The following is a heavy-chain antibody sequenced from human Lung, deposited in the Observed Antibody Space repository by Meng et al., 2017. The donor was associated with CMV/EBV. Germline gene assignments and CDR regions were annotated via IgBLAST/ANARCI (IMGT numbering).Heavy chain of an antibody. V-gene: IGHV4-39*01. Sequence: LXCTVSGGSISSSSYYWGWIRQPPGKGLEWIGSIYYSGSTYYNPSLKSRVTISVDTSKNQFSLKLSSVTAADTAVYYCASGYDFRFDYWGQGTLVTVSS. J-gene: IGHJ4*02. CDR3: ASGYDFRFDY. D-gene: IGHD5-12*01. CDR2: IYYSGST. CDR1: GGSISSSSYY.